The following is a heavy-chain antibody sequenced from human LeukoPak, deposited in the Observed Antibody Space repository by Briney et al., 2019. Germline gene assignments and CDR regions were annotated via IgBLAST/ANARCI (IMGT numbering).Heavy chain of an antibody. CDR2: IYYSGST. V-gene: IGHV4-59*01. CDR1: GGSISSYY. Sequence: SETLSLTCTVSGGSISSYYWSWIRQPAGKGLEWIGYIYYSGSTNYNPSLKSRVTISVDTSKNQFSLKLSSVTAADTAVYYCARAYYYGSGIDPWGQGTLVTVSS. D-gene: IGHD3-10*01. CDR3: ARAYYYGSGIDP. J-gene: IGHJ5*02.